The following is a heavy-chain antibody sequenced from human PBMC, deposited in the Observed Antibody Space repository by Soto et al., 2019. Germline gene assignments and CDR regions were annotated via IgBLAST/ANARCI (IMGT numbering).Heavy chain of an antibody. CDR2: IYSNGNT. Sequence: SETLSLTCTVSGDSIKNYYWSWIRLPAGKGLEWIGRIYSNGNTYYNPSLKSRVSMSVDTPKNQFSLILKTVTAADTAVYYCARGGAVATTAHFDHWGQGTLVTVSS. D-gene: IGHD5-12*01. CDR1: GDSIKNYY. V-gene: IGHV4-4*07. J-gene: IGHJ4*02. CDR3: ARGGAVATTAHFDH.